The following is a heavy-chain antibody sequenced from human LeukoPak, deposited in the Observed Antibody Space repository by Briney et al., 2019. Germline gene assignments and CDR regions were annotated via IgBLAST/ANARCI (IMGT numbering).Heavy chain of an antibody. J-gene: IGHJ4*02. V-gene: IGHV4-30-4*01. CDR3: ARARYLPFGDPAYFDY. CDR1: GGSISSGVYY. Sequence: LRTLSLTCTVSGGSISSGVYYWSWIRQPPGKGLEWIWYIYYSGSTYYNPSLKSRVTISVDTSKNQFSLKLSSVTATDTAVYYCARARYLPFGDPAYFDYWVQGSLVTVSS. D-gene: IGHD3-10*01. CDR2: IYYSGST.